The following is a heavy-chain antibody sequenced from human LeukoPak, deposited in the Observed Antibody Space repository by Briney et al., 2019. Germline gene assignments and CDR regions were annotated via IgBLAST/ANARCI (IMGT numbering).Heavy chain of an antibody. V-gene: IGHV3-7*01. J-gene: IGHJ4*02. D-gene: IGHD5-18*01. CDR1: GFTFSNYW. Sequence: GGSLRLSCAASGFTFSNYWMSWVRQAPGKGLEWVANIKQDGSEKYFVDSGKGRFTLSRDNAKNSLYLQMNSLRAEDTAVYYCAREDSYGFDYWGQGTLVTVSS. CDR3: AREDSYGFDY. CDR2: IKQDGSEK.